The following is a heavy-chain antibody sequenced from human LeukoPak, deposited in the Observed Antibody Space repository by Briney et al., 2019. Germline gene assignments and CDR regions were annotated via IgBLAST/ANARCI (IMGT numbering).Heavy chain of an antibody. J-gene: IGHJ4*02. Sequence: SETLSLTCTVSGGSISGYYWSWIRQPAGKGLEWIGRIYSGGSTNYNPSLKSRVTMSVDTSKNQFSLKLHSVTAADTAVYYCARRSYGTDYFDYWGQGTLVTVSS. CDR2: IYSGGST. CDR3: ARRSYGTDYFDY. D-gene: IGHD5-18*01. CDR1: GGSISGYY. V-gene: IGHV4-4*07.